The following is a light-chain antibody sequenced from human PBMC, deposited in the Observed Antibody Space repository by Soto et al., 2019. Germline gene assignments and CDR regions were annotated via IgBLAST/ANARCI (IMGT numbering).Light chain of an antibody. CDR1: QGISNY. CDR2: AAS. J-gene: IGKJ5*01. CDR3: QHLDSYPIT. V-gene: IGKV1-9*01. Sequence: DIQLTQSPSFQSASVGDRVTITCRASQGISNYVLWYQQKPGKAPKLLIYAASTLQSGVASRFSGSGSGTEFTLTISSLQPEDFAIYYCQHLDSYPITFGQGTRLEIK.